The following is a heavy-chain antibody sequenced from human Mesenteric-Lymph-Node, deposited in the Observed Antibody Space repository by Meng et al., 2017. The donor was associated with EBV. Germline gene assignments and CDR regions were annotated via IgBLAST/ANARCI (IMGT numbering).Heavy chain of an antibody. V-gene: IGHV4-61*01. J-gene: IGHJ4*02. CDR3: ARGPHPGYCYGGSCYD. CDR1: EVSGRSAIYY. CDR2: IYYTGFT. D-gene: IGHD2-15*01. Sequence: VPPQQAGPVRVKPAETLSPTLCVSEVSGRSAIYYWSWIRQPPGKALEWIGYIYYTGFTDYNPSLQSRVTLSVDTSKNQFSLKLTSVTAADTAVYYCARGPHPGYCYGGSCYDWGQGTLVTVSS.